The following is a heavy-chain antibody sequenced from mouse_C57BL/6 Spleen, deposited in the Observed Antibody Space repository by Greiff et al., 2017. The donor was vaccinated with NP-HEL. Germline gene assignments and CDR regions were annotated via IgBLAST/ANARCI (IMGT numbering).Heavy chain of an antibody. D-gene: IGHD1-1*01. J-gene: IGHJ2*01. CDR1: GYTFTSYW. CDR2: IYPGSGST. CDR3: ARDGTTVVARDDY. Sequence: VQLQQPGAELVKPGASVKMSCKASGYTFTSYWITWVKQRPGQGLEWIGDIYPGSGSTNYNEKFKSKATLTVDTSSSTAYMQLSSLTSEDSAVYYCARDGTTVVARDDYWGQGTTLTVSS. V-gene: IGHV1-55*01.